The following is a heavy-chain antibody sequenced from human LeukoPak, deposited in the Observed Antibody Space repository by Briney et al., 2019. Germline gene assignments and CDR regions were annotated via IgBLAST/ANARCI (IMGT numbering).Heavy chain of an antibody. CDR1: GGSISSYY. CDR3: ARALGGSGSNYYYYYMDV. J-gene: IGHJ6*03. V-gene: IGHV4-59*01. CDR2: IYYSGST. Sequence: SETLSLTCTVSGGSISSYYWSWIRQPPGKGLEWIGYIYYSGSTNYNPSLKSRVTISVDTSKNQFSLKLSSVTAADTAVYYCARALGGSGSNYYYYYMDVWGKGTTVTVSS. D-gene: IGHD3-10*01.